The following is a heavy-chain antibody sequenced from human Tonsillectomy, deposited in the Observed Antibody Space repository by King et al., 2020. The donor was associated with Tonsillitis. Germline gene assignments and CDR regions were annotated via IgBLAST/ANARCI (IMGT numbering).Heavy chain of an antibody. Sequence: LQLQESGPSLVRPSEALSLTCTVSGTTMRSTYYFWSWIRQPPGTGLEWNGSVYSIGGPFYNPSLKSQLPMSVDSSNNLFSLSLNSVTAADTAVYYCARLTRSPTKLFRDSWGQGTLIIVSA. CDR1: GTTMRSTYYF. J-gene: IGHJ4*02. V-gene: IGHV4-39*02. D-gene: IGHD2-21*01. CDR2: VYSIGGP. CDR3: ARLTRSPTKLFRDS.